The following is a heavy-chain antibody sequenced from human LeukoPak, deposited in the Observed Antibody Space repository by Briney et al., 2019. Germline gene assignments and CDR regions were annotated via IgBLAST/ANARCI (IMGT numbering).Heavy chain of an antibody. V-gene: IGHV4-59*08. CDR2: IYYSGST. CDR3: SRHAGTLYYFDY. D-gene: IGHD3/OR15-3a*01. Sequence: SETLSLTCTVSGGSISSYYWSWLRQPPGKELEGIGYIYYSGSTNYNSPLKSRVTISIDTSKHQFSLNLSSVTAADTDVYYCSRHAGTLYYFDYWGQGTLVTVSS. CDR1: GGSISSYY. J-gene: IGHJ4*02.